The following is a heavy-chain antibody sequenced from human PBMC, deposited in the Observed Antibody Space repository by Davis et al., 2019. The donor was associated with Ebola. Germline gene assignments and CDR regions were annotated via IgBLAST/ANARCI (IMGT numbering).Heavy chain of an antibody. CDR3: AREAVWRFDP. Sequence: PGGSLRLSCAASGFSFSSHWMSWVRQAPGKGLEWVANIRQDGSEKHYADSVKGRFTISRDNAKNSLYLQMNSLRAEDTAVYYCAREAVWRFDPWGQGTLVTVSS. J-gene: IGHJ5*02. V-gene: IGHV3-7*03. CDR2: IRQDGSEK. D-gene: IGHD3-16*01. CDR1: GFSFSSHW.